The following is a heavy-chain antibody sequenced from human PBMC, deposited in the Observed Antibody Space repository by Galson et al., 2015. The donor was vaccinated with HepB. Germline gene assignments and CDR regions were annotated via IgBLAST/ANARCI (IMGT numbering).Heavy chain of an antibody. V-gene: IGHV3-7*01. CDR3: GVKDSGY. CDR1: GFTFGSYW. D-gene: IGHD3-10*01. Sequence: AASGFTFGSYWIHWVRQAPGKGLEWVGNINLDGSANFYVDSVKGRFTISRDNAKNSVYLQMSSLRAEDTAVYYCGVKDSGYWGQGTLVTASS. CDR2: INLDGSAN. J-gene: IGHJ4*02.